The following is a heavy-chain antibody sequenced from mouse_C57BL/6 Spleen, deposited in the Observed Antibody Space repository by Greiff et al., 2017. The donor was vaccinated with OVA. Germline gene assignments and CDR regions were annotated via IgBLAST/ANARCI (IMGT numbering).Heavy chain of an antibody. CDR3: ARWDGYYKFDYAMDY. CDR2: INPNNGGT. D-gene: IGHD2-3*01. Sequence: VQLKQSGPELVKPGASVKISCKASGYTFTDYYMTWVKQSHGKSLEWIGDINPNNGGTSYNQKFKGKATLTVDKSSSTAYMELRSLTSEDSAVYYCARWDGYYKFDYAMDYWGQGTAVTASS. J-gene: IGHJ4*01. CDR1: GYTFTDYY. V-gene: IGHV1-26*01.